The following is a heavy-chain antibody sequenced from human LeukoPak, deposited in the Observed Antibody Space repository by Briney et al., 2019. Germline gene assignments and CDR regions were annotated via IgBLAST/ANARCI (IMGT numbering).Heavy chain of an antibody. Sequence: GGSLRLSCAASGFTFSTYSMNWVRQAPGKGLEWVSSISSSSYIYYADSVKGRFTISRDNAKNSLYLQMNSLRAEDTAVYYCAREVYSSSWSYYFDYWGQGTLVTVSS. CDR1: GFTFSTYS. D-gene: IGHD6-13*01. CDR3: AREVYSSSWSYYFDY. CDR2: ISSSSYI. V-gene: IGHV3-21*01. J-gene: IGHJ4*02.